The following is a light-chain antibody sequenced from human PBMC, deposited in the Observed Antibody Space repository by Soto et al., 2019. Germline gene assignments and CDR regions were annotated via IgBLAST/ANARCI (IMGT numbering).Light chain of an antibody. CDR2: GAS. Sequence: EIVMTQSPATLSVSPGERATLSCRASQTVNNNLAWYQEKPSQAPRLLIYGASARATGIPARFSGSGSGTEFTLTISSLQSEDFAAYYCQQYNNWPLTFGGGTKVEIK. CDR1: QTVNNN. CDR3: QQYNNWPLT. V-gene: IGKV3-15*01. J-gene: IGKJ4*01.